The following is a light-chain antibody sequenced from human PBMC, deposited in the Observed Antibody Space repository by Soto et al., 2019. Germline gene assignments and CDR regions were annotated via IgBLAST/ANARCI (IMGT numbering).Light chain of an antibody. V-gene: IGKV3-20*01. CDR3: QQYGSAPPLT. J-gene: IGKJ4*01. CDR1: QSVSSS. CDR2: GAS. Sequence: EIVLTQSPGTLSLSPGERATLSCRASQSVSSSLDWYQQKLGQAPRLLIYGASSKATGIPDRFSGSGSGTDFTRTISRLEPEDFAVYYCQQYGSAPPLTFGGGTKVEIK.